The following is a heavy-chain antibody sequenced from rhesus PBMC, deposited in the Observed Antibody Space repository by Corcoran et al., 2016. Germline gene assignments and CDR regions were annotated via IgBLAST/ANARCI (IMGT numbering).Heavy chain of an antibody. CDR1: GGSISIDYYY. CDR2: ITYGGST. V-gene: IGHV4-122*02. Sequence: QVQLQESGPGLVKPSETLSLTCAVSGGSISIDYYYWNWFRQPPGEGLEWNGYITYGGSTSNNPSLESRVTISRDTSKNQFSLNLTSVTAADTAVYYCARGVAADYWGQGVLVTVSS. CDR3: ARGVAADY. D-gene: IGHD2-39*01. J-gene: IGHJ4*01.